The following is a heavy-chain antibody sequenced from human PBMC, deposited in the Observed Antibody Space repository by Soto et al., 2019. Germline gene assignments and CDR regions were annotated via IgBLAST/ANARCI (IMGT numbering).Heavy chain of an antibody. CDR3: ARPIVATTAYFYDY. CDR2: ISSSSSYI. J-gene: IGHJ4*02. D-gene: IGHD5-12*01. Sequence: VSLRLSCAACGFTFSSYSMSCVRPAPGKGLEWFSSISSSSSYIYYADSVKGRFTISRDNAKNSLYLQMNSMRAEDTAVYYCARPIVATTAYFYDYWGQGTLVTVSS. V-gene: IGHV3-21*01. CDR1: GFTFSSYS.